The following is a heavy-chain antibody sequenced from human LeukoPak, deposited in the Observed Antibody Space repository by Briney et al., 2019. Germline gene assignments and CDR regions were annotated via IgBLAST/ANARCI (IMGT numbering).Heavy chain of an antibody. V-gene: IGHV3-23*01. Sequence: GGSLRLSCAASGFTFSSYGMSWVRQAPGKGLEWVSAISGSGGSTYYADSVKGRSTISRDNSKNTLYLQMNSLRAEDTAVYYCAKGRNYYYYYMDVWGKGTTVTISS. J-gene: IGHJ6*03. CDR2: ISGSGGST. CDR3: AKGRNYYYYYMDV. CDR1: GFTFSSYG.